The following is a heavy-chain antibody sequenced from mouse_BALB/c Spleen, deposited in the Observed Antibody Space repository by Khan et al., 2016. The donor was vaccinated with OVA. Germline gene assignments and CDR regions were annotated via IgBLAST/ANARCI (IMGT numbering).Heavy chain of an antibody. CDR1: GFSLSDYG. Sequence: QVQLKQSGPGLVAPSQNLSITCTVSGFSLSDYGVSWIRQPPGKGLEWLGVIWGGGSTYYNSALKSRLSISKDNSKSQVFLKMSSLQSDHTAMFYCAKGVWSYYYTLDYWGQGTSVTVSS. J-gene: IGHJ4*01. CDR3: AKGVWSYYYTLDY. CDR2: IWGGGST. V-gene: IGHV2-6-5*01.